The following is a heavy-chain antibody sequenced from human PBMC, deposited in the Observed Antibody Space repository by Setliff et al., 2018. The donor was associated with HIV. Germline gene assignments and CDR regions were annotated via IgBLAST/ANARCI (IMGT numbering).Heavy chain of an antibody. CDR2: IYYSGST. CDR3: ARARPTTVTLDPDAFDI. V-gene: IGHV4-59*01. CDR1: GGSISSYF. D-gene: IGHD4-17*01. Sequence: SETLSLTCKVSGGSISSYFWSWIRQPPGKRLEWIGYIYYSGSTNYSPSLKSLVTISVDTSKSQFSLKLSSVTAADTAVYYCARARPTTVTLDPDAFDIWGQGTMVTVSS. J-gene: IGHJ3*02.